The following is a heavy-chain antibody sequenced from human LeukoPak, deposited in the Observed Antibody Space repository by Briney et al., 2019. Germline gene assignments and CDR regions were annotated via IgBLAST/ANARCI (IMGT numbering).Heavy chain of an antibody. Sequence: SETLSLTCTVSGGSISSYYWSWIRQPPGKGLEWIGYIYYSGSTNYNPSLKSRVTISVDTSKNQFSLKLSSVTAADTAVYYCARVGTGYCSGGSCYSNNFDYWGQGTLVTVSS. CDR1: GGSISSYY. J-gene: IGHJ4*02. CDR2: IYYSGST. D-gene: IGHD2-15*01. V-gene: IGHV4-59*08. CDR3: ARVGTGYCSGGSCYSNNFDY.